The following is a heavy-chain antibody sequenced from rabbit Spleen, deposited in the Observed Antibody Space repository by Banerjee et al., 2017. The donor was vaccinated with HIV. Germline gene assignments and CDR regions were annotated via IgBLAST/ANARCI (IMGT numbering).Heavy chain of an antibody. CDR2: INIVTGKS. J-gene: IGHJ6*01. CDR1: GVSLNDKDV. CDR3: ARDTGSSFSSYGMDL. D-gene: IGHD8-1*01. V-gene: IGHV1S45*01. Sequence: QEQLEESGGGLVKPEGYLTLTCKASGVSLNDKDVMCWVRQAPGKGLEWIACINIVTGKSVYASCAKGRFTMSRTSSTTLTLQMTSLTAADTATYFCARDTGSSFSSYGMDLWGPGTLVTVS.